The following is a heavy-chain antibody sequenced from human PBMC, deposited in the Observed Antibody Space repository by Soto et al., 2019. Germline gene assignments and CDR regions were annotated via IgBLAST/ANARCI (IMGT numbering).Heavy chain of an antibody. CDR2: ISTGNGNT. V-gene: IGHV1-18*01. D-gene: IGHD4-17*01. Sequence: QVQLVQSGAEVKKPGASVIISCKASDYTFTNYDFNWVRQAPGQGLEWMGWISTGNGNTKYAQTFQGRATMTTDTATRTAYMELRSLTPAATAVYYRARWATVTNDFWGQGTRVTVSS. CDR3: ARWATVTNDF. CDR1: DYTFTNYD. J-gene: IGHJ4*02.